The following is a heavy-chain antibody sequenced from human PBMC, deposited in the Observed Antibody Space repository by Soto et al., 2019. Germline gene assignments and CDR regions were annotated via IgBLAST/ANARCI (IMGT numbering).Heavy chain of an antibody. V-gene: IGHV4-34*01. CDR1: GGCFSGYY. J-gene: IGHJ4*02. Sequence: PXGTLSLTCAVYGGCFSGYYWSGIRQPPGKGLEWIGEINHSVSTNYNPSLKSRVTISVDTSKNQFSLKLSSVTAADTAVYYCARGPFWSGYYSRFGYFDYWGQGTLVTVSS. D-gene: IGHD3-3*01. CDR2: INHSVST. CDR3: ARGPFWSGYYSRFGYFDY.